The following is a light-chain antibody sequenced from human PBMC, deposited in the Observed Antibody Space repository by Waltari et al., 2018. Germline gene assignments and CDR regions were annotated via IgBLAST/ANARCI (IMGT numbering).Light chain of an antibody. CDR2: DTS. Sequence: SCRASHSVSNYVAWYQQKPGQAPTLLIYDTSNRATGIPARFSGSGFGTDFTLTISNLEPEDFAIYYCQQRRSWPLTFGGGTKVEIK. J-gene: IGKJ4*01. CDR3: QQRRSWPLT. V-gene: IGKV3-11*01. CDR1: HSVSNY.